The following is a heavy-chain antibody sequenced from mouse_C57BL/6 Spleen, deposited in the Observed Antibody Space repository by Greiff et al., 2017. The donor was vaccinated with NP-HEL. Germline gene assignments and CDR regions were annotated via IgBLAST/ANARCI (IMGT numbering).Heavy chain of an antibody. D-gene: IGHD1-1*01. CDR3: ARKLLYYYAMDY. CDR1: GFTFSDYG. CDR2: ISSGSSTI. V-gene: IGHV5-17*01. Sequence: EVNVVESGGGLVKPGGSLKLSCAASGFTFSDYGMHWVRQAPEKGLEWVAYISSGSSTIYYADTVKGRFTISRDNAKNTLFLQMTSLRSEDTAMYYCARKLLYYYAMDYWGQGTSVTVSS. J-gene: IGHJ4*01.